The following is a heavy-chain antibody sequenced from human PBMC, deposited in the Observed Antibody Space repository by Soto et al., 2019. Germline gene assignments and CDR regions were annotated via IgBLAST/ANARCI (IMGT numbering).Heavy chain of an antibody. CDR1: GFTFSSYE. D-gene: IGHD1-1*01. CDR3: ARRSYTRPLDP. V-gene: IGHV3-48*03. J-gene: IGHJ5*02. Sequence: GGSLILSCAASGFTFSSYEMNWVRQAPGKGLEWVSYISSSGSTIYYADSVKGRFTISRDNAKNSLYLQMNSLRAEDTAVYYCARRSYTRPLDPWGQGTLVTVS. CDR2: ISSSGSTI.